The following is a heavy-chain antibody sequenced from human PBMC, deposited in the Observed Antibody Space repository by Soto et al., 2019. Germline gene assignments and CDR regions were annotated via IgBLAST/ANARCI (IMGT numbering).Heavy chain of an antibody. Sequence: QVQLMQSGPEVKTPGASVKVSCKASGYTFISFAFSWVRQAPGQGLEWMGWINPYSGDTNYAQKFQGRVTMTTDTATSTAYMEMMSLRSDDTAVYYCARDRGYCSGGRCSSDWFDPWGQGTLVTVSS. J-gene: IGHJ5*02. CDR2: INPYSGDT. CDR3: ARDRGYCSGGRCSSDWFDP. V-gene: IGHV1-18*04. CDR1: GYTFISFA. D-gene: IGHD2-15*01.